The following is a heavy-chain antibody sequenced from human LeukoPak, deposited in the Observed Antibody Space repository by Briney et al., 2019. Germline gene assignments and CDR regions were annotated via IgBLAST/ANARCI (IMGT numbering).Heavy chain of an antibody. J-gene: IGHJ4*02. CDR2: IYYSGST. V-gene: IGHV4-39*01. D-gene: IGHD2-15*01. CDR3: ASGGYCSGGSCFGTSEQFDY. CDR1: GGSIGSGSYY. Sequence: PSETLSLTCTVSGGSIGSGSYYWGWIRQPPGKGLEWIGSIYYSGSTYYNPSLKSRVTISVDTSKNQFSLKLSSVTAADTAVYYCASGGYCSGGSCFGTSEQFDYWGQGTLVTVSS.